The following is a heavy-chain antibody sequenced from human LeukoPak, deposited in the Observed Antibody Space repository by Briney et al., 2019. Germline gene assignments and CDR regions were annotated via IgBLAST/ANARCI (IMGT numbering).Heavy chain of an antibody. Sequence: PSETLSLTCVVSGDSVRNFHWNWLRQVPGKGLEWIACLSYTGKADHNPSLASRVTISLDTSKNQGFSLKLKSVTAADTAVYYCSEGYFEPFDHWGQGILVTVSS. D-gene: IGHD2/OR15-2a*01. CDR2: LSYTGKA. CDR3: SEGYFEPFDH. V-gene: IGHV4-59*02. CDR1: GDSVRNFH. J-gene: IGHJ4*02.